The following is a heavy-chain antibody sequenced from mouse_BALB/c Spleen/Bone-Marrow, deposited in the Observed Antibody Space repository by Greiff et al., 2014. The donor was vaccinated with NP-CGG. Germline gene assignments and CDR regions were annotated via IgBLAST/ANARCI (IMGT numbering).Heavy chain of an antibody. Sequence: QVQLQQPGAGLVRPGASVTLSCKASGYTFTDYEMHWVKQTPVHGLEWIGAIDPETGGTAYNQKFKGKATLTADKSSSTAYMELRSLTSEDSAVYYCTREGYGNSYYFDYWGQGTTLTVSS. D-gene: IGHD2-1*01. J-gene: IGHJ2*01. CDR1: GYTFTDYE. V-gene: IGHV1-15*01. CDR2: IDPETGGT. CDR3: TREGYGNSYYFDY.